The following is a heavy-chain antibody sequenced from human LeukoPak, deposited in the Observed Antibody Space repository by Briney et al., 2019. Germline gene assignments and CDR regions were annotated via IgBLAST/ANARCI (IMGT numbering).Heavy chain of an antibody. Sequence: GGSLRLSCAASGFTFSSYSMNWVRQAPGKGLEWVSYISSSSSTIYYADSVKGRFTISRDNAKNSLYLQMNSLRAEDTAVYYCAMGRADTAMVPLDYWGQGTLVTVSS. D-gene: IGHD5-18*01. CDR2: ISSSSSTI. CDR1: GFTFSSYS. V-gene: IGHV3-48*04. CDR3: AMGRADTAMVPLDY. J-gene: IGHJ4*02.